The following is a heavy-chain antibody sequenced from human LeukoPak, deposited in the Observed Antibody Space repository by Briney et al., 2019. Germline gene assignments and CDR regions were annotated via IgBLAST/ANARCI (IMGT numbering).Heavy chain of an antibody. J-gene: IGHJ3*02. CDR2: ISTSSSQK. D-gene: IGHD2-8*01. Sequence: GGSLRLSCAASGFTFRNYYMIWVRQAPGKGLEWISSISTSSSQKNYADSVKGRFSTSRDNANNSLFLQLNSLRGDDTALYYCARVGLLVNGAFDIWGQGTMVTVSS. V-gene: IGHV3-21*01. CDR3: ARVGLLVNGAFDI. CDR1: GFTFRNYY.